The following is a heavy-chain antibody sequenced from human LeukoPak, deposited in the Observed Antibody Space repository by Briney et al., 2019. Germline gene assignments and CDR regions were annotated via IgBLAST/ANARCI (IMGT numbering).Heavy chain of an antibody. CDR2: IYFSGNT. CDR1: GASVSSHNYY. Sequence: SETLSLTCTVSGASVSSHNYYWGWVRQPPGKGLEWTGNIYFSGNTSYNPSLKSRVTMSVDTSRNQFSLNLNSLTAADTAVYYCWGDLWNSYYSWSGINFWGQGTLVTVSS. V-gene: IGHV4-39*01. J-gene: IGHJ4*02. D-gene: IGHD3-3*01. CDR3: WGDLWNSYYSWSGINF.